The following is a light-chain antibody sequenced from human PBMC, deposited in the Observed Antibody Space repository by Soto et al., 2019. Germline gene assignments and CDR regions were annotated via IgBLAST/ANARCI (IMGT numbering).Light chain of an antibody. CDR2: DAS. V-gene: IGKV3-11*01. J-gene: IGKJ2*01. Sequence: IVLTQSPATLSFSPGERATLSCRASQSVSSYLAWYQQKPGQAPRLLIYDASNRATVIPARFSGSGSGTDFTLTISRLEPEDFAGYYCQPSSTWPGTFGQGPQLAIK. CDR1: QSVSSY. CDR3: QPSSTWPGT.